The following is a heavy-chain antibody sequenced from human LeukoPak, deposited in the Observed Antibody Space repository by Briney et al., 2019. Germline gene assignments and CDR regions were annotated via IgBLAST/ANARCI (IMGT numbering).Heavy chain of an antibody. CDR3: ASAYDRSGYLTGCDP. V-gene: IGHV4-30-4*01. J-gene: IGHJ5*02. CDR1: GGSISSGEYY. CDR2: IYYSGST. Sequence: PSETLSLTCTVSGGSISSGEYYWSWIRQPPGKGLEWIGYIYYSGSTYYNPSLKSRVTISVDTSKNQFSLKLSSVTAADTAVYYCASAYDRSGYLTGCDPWGQGTLVTVSS. D-gene: IGHD3-22*01.